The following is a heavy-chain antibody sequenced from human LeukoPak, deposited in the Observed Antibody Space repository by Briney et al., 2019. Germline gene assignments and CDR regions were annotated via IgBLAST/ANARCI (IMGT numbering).Heavy chain of an antibody. CDR2: IYHSGST. J-gene: IGHJ6*02. Sequence: SETLSLTCAVSGGSISSGGYSWSWIRQPPGKGLEWIGYIYHSGSTYYNPSLKSRVTISVDRSKNQFSLKLSSVTAADTAVYYCARPGYYGMDVWGQGTTVTVSS. CDR1: GGSISSGGYS. V-gene: IGHV4-30-2*01. D-gene: IGHD3-10*01. CDR3: ARPGYYGMDV.